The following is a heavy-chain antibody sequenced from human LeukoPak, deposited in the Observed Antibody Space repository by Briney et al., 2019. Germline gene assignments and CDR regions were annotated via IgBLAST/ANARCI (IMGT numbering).Heavy chain of an antibody. J-gene: IGHJ4*02. V-gene: IGHV3-23*01. CDR1: GFTFSSYA. CDR2: ISGSGGST. Sequence: PGGSLRLSCAASGFTFSSYAMSWVRQAPGKGLEWVSAISGSGGSTYYADSVKGRFTISRDNSKNALYLRMNSLRAEDTAVYYCAKGSQGLAVELDYWGQGTLVTVSS. CDR3: AKGSQGLAVELDY. D-gene: IGHD6-19*01.